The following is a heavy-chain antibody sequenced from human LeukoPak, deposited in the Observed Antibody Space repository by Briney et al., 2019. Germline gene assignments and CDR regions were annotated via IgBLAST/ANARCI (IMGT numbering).Heavy chain of an antibody. Sequence: PSETLSLTRAVYGGSFSDYYWSWIRQPPGKGLEWIGYIYYSGNTNYNSSLESRVTISVDTSKNQFSLRLNSVTAADTAVYYCVRGRAWFDPWGQGTLVTVSS. D-gene: IGHD3-10*01. CDR1: GGSFSDYY. CDR3: VRGRAWFDP. CDR2: IYYSGNT. J-gene: IGHJ5*02. V-gene: IGHV4-59*01.